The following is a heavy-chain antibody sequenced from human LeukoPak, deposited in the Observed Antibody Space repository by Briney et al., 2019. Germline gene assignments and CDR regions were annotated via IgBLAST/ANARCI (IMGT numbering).Heavy chain of an antibody. J-gene: IGHJ3*02. CDR3: ASSHLGYCSGGSCLGAFDI. CDR2: IYHSGST. Sequence: SQTLSLTCAVSGGSISSGGYSWGWIRQPPGKGLEWIGYIYHSGSTYYDPSLKSRVTISVDRSKNQFSLKLSSVTAADTAVYYCASSHLGYCSGGSCLGAFDIWGQGTMVTVSS. V-gene: IGHV4-30-2*01. CDR1: GGSISSGGYS. D-gene: IGHD2-15*01.